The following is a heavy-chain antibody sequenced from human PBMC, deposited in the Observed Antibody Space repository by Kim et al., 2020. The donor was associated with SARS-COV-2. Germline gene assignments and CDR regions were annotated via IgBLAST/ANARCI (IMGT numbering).Heavy chain of an antibody. V-gene: IGHV4-30-2*01. J-gene: IGHJ3*02. CDR2: IYHSGST. Sequence: SETLSLTCAVSGGSISSGGYSWSWIRQPPGKGLEWIGYIYHSGSTYYNPSLKSRVTISVDRSKNQFSLKLSSVTAADTAVYYCARVGADSSGYLGDDAFDIWGQGTMVTVSS. CDR1: GGSISSGGYS. CDR3: ARVGADSSGYLGDDAFDI. D-gene: IGHD3-22*01.